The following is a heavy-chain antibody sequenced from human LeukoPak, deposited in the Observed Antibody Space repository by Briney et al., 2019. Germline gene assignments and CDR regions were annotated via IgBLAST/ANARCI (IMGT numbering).Heavy chain of an antibody. D-gene: IGHD3-16*01. CDR1: GGTFSSYA. CDR2: IIPIFGTA. J-gene: IGHJ4*02. Sequence: GASVKVSCKASGGTFSSYAISWVRQAPGQGLEWMGGIIPIFGTANYAQKFQGRVTITADESTSTAYMELSSLRSEDTAVYYCARVPNGGMDEYYFDYWGQGTLVTVSS. V-gene: IGHV1-69*13. CDR3: ARVPNGGMDEYYFDY.